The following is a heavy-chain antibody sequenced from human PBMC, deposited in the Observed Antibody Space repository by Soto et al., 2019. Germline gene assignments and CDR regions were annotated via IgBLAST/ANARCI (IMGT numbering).Heavy chain of an antibody. D-gene: IGHD3-22*01. J-gene: IGHJ3*02. Sequence: SETLSLTCTVSGGSISSGGYYWSWIREHPGKGLEWIGYIYYSGSTYYNPSLKSRVTISVDTSKNQFSLKLSSVTAADTAVYYCARYYYDSSGYYGPVAFDIWGQGTMVT. CDR2: IYYSGST. CDR3: ARYYYDSSGYYGPVAFDI. CDR1: GGSISSGGYY. V-gene: IGHV4-31*03.